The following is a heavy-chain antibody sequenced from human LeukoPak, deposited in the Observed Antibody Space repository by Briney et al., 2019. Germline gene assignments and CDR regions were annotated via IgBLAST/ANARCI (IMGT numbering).Heavy chain of an antibody. CDR2: ISGSGGST. CDR3: ATYSSSIRGYSYGDRYY. Sequence: GGSLRLSCAASGFTFSSYAMSWVRQAPGKGLEWVSAISGSGGSTYYADSVKGRFTISRDNSKNTLYLQMNSLRAEDTAVYYCATYSSSIRGYSYGDRYYWGQVILVTVSS. J-gene: IGHJ4*02. CDR1: GFTFSSYA. D-gene: IGHD5-18*01. V-gene: IGHV3-23*01.